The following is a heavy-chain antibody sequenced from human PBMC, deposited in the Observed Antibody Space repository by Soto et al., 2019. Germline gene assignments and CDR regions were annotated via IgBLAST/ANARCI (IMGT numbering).Heavy chain of an antibody. CDR2: ISYDGSNK. J-gene: IGHJ4*02. Sequence: GGSLRLSCAASGVTFSSYAMHWVRQAPGKGLEWVAVISYDGSNKYYADSVKGRFTISRDNSKNTLYLQMNSLRAEDTAVYYCARDRLRNRWPFDYWGQGTLVTVSS. D-gene: IGHD5-12*01. CDR1: GVTFSSYA. CDR3: ARDRLRNRWPFDY. V-gene: IGHV3-30-3*01.